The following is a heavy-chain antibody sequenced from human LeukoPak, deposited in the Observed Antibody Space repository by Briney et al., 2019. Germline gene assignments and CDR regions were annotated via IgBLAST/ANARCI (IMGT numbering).Heavy chain of an antibody. D-gene: IGHD3-3*01. CDR3: ARGPNDFWSGYYSHYFDY. CDR1: GGSFSGYY. J-gene: IGHJ4*02. CDR2: INHSGST. V-gene: IGHV4-34*01. Sequence: PSETLSLTCAVYGGSFSGYYWSWIRQPPGKGLEWIGEINHSGSTNYNPSLKSRVTISVDTSKNQFSLKLSSVTAADTAVYYCARGPNDFWSGYYSHYFDYWGQGTPVTASS.